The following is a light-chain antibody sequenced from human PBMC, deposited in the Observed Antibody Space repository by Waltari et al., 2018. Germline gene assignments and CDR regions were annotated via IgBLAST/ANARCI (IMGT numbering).Light chain of an antibody. Sequence: DVQMTQSPSSLSASVGDRVTITCRASHDITNYLAWYQQKPGKAPKLLIYGASTLHSGVPSRFSGSGSGTDFTLTISSLQPEDVATYYCQYSWTFGQWTKVEI. CDR1: HDITNY. CDR3: QYSWT. J-gene: IGKJ1*01. CDR2: GAS. V-gene: IGKV1-27*01.